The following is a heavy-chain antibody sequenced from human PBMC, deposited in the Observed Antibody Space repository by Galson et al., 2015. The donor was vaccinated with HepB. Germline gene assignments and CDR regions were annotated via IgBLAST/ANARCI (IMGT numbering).Heavy chain of an antibody. V-gene: IGHV3-7*03. J-gene: IGHJ4*02. CDR1: GFTFSDYY. Sequence: SLRLSCAVSGFTFSDYYMSWIRQAPGKGLEWVANIKQDGSEKYYVDSVKGRFTISRDNAKNSLYLQMNSLRAEDTAVYYCARIYYSSSWRPLDCWGQGTLVTVSS. CDR2: IKQDGSEK. CDR3: ARIYYSSSWRPLDC. D-gene: IGHD6-13*01.